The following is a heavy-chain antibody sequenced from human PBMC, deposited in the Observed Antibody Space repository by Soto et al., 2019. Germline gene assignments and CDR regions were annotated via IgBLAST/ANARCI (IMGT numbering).Heavy chain of an antibody. D-gene: IGHD6-6*01. J-gene: IGHJ6*01. CDR2: ISSGSNNI. CDR1: GFTFSSYS. Sequence: EVQLVESGGGLVKPGGSLRLSCAASGFTFSSYSVNWVRQTPGKGLEWVSSISSGSNNIYYADSVKGRFTISRDNAKNSLYLQMNSLRAEDTAFYYCARVESRSSLFYYGMDVWGQGTTVTVSS. CDR3: ARVESRSSLFYYGMDV. V-gene: IGHV3-21*01.